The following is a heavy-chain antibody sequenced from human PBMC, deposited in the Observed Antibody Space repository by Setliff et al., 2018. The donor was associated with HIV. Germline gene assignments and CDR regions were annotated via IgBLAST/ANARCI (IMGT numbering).Heavy chain of an antibody. D-gene: IGHD3-10*01. J-gene: IGHJ4*02. CDR3: ARVPFGSGSYYFDF. CDR1: GGSFSGYY. V-gene: IGHV4-34*01. Sequence: PSETLSLTCAVYGGSFSGYYWSWIRQPPGKGLEWIGEINHSGSTNYNPSLKSRVTISVDTSKNQFSLTLTSVTAADTAVYFCARVPFGSGSYYFDFWGQGTLVTVSS. CDR2: INHSGST.